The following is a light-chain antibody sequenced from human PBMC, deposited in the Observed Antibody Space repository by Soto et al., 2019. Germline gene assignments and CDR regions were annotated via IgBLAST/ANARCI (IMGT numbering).Light chain of an antibody. CDR3: QQLNSYPRS. Sequence: DIQLTQSPSFLSASVGDRVTITCRASQGISRYLAWYQQKPGKAPKVLIYAASTLQSGVPSRFSGSGSGTEFTLAISRLQPEDVATYYCQQLNSYPRSLGQGTKVEIK. V-gene: IGKV1-9*01. CDR1: QGISRY. J-gene: IGKJ1*01. CDR2: AAS.